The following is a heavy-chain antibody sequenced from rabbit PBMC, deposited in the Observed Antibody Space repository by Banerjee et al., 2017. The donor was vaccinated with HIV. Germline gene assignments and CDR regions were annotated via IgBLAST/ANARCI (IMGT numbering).Heavy chain of an antibody. D-gene: IGHD4-1*01. CDR2: IYTGSSGGT. Sequence: QQQLEESGGGLVKPGGTLTLTCKASGFSFSSNYWICWVRQAPGKGLEWIGCIYTGSSGGTYYASWAKGRFTISRTSSTTVALQMTSLTAADTATYFCARDLAGVIGWNFDLWGQGTLVTVS. J-gene: IGHJ4*01. V-gene: IGHV1S45*01. CDR1: GFSFSSNYW. CDR3: ARDLAGVIGWNFDL.